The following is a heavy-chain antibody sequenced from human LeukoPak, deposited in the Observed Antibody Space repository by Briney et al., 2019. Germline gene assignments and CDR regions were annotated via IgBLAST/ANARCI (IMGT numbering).Heavy chain of an antibody. Sequence: GGSLRLSCAASGFTFSSFAIHWFRQAPGKGLEWVAVISYDGSNKYYADSVKGRFTISRDNSKNTLDPQMNSLRVEDTAVYYCARVGGDVWGQGTTVTVSS. CDR2: ISYDGSNK. CDR1: GFTFSSFA. V-gene: IGHV3-30-3*01. J-gene: IGHJ6*02. CDR3: ARVGGDV.